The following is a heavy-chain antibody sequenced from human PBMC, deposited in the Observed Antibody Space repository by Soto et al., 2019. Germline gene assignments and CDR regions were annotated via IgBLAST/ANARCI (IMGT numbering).Heavy chain of an antibody. CDR1: GFTFSSYA. D-gene: IGHD5-12*01. V-gene: IGHV3-30-3*01. CDR3: ARDLARKDIVATLDY. Sequence: QVQLVESGGGVVQPGRSLRLSCAASGFTFSSYAMHWVRQAPGKGLEWVAVISYDGSNKYYADSVKGRFTISRDNSKNPPYLQMNSLRAEDTAVYYCARDLARKDIVATLDYWGQGTLVTVSS. CDR2: ISYDGSNK. J-gene: IGHJ4*02.